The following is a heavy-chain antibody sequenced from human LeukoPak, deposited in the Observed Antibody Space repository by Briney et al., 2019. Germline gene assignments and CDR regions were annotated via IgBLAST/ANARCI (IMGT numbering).Heavy chain of an antibody. J-gene: IGHJ6*03. Sequence: AETLSLTCAVYGGSFSGYYWSWICQPPGKGLEWIGEINHSGSTNYNPSLKSRVTISVDTSKNQFSLKLSSVTAADTAVYYCARGLPAAAGNFYYMDVWGKGTTVTVSS. D-gene: IGHD6-13*01. CDR2: INHSGST. CDR1: GGSFSGYY. V-gene: IGHV4-34*01. CDR3: ARGLPAAAGNFYYMDV.